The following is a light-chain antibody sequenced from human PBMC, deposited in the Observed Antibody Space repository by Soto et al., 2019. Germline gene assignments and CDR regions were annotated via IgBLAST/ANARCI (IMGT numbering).Light chain of an antibody. CDR1: QSVRSN. CDR2: GAS. V-gene: IGKV3-15*01. J-gene: IGKJ4*01. Sequence: EIVMTQSPATLPVSPGERATLSCRASQSVRSNLAWYQQKPGQAPRFLIYGASTRSTGIPARFSGSGSGTEFTLTISSLQSEDFEVYYCQQYDNRPLTFGGGTKVDIK. CDR3: QQYDNRPLT.